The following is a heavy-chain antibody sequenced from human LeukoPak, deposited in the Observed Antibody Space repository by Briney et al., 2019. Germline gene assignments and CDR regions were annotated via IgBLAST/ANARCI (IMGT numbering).Heavy chain of an antibody. CDR1: GGTFSSYA. CDR2: IIPIFGTA. CDR3: ARGGGMDTVWYYYYMDV. D-gene: IGHD5-18*01. V-gene: IGHV1-69*13. J-gene: IGHJ6*03. Sequence: ASVKVSCKASGGTFSSYAISWVRQAPGQGLEWMGGIIPIFGTANYAQKFQGRVTITADESTSTAYMELSSLRPEDTAVYYCARGGGMDTVWYYYYMDVWGKGTTVTISS.